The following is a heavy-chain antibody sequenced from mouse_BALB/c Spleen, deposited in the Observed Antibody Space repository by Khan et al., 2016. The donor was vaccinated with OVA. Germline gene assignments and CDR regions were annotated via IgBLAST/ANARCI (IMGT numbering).Heavy chain of an antibody. CDR2: INPGSNNT. V-gene: IGHV1-77*01. J-gene: IGHJ3*01. Sequence: QVQLQQSGAELARPGASVKLSCKASGYTFTDYNINWVQQRTGKGLEWIGEINPGSNNTYYNERVKGKATLTADKSYSTAYMQISSLTSEDAAVDFCAGEWGACFPYWGQGTLVTVSA. CDR1: GYTFTDYN. CDR3: AGEWGACFPY.